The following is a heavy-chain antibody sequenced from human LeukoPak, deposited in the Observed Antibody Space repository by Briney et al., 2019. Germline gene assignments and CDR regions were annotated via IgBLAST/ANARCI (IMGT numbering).Heavy chain of an antibody. J-gene: IGHJ4*02. CDR2: IYYSGST. V-gene: IGHV4-31*03. D-gene: IGHD5-12*01. Sequence: PSETLSLTCTVSGDSISSDDYYWGWIRQHPGKGLEWIGFIYYSGSTSYNPSLKSRVTISMDTSKNQFSLKLSSVTAADTAVYYCARGGYSGYDYDYWGQGTLVTVSS. CDR3: ARGGYSGYDYDY. CDR1: GDSISSDDYY.